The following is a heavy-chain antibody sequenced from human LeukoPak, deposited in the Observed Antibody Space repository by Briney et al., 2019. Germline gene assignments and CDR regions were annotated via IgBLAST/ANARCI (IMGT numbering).Heavy chain of an antibody. CDR2: IYYSGST. Sequence: PSETLSLTCTVSGGSISSYYWSWIRQPPGKGLEWIGYIYYSGSTNYNPSLKSRVTISVDTSKNQFSLKLSSVTAADTAVYYRARWVAAAGPTGYWFDPWGQGTLVTVSS. V-gene: IGHV4-59*01. D-gene: IGHD6-13*01. CDR1: GGSISSYY. CDR3: ARWVAAAGPTGYWFDP. J-gene: IGHJ5*02.